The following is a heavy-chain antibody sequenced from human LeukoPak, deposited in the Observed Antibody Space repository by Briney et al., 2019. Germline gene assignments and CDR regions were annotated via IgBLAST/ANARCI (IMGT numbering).Heavy chain of an antibody. CDR3: ARAGFNGDVDY. V-gene: IGHV4-34*01. Sequence: SETLSLTCAVYGGSFSGYYWSWIRQPPGKGLEWIGEINHSGSTNYNPSLKSRVTISVDTSKNQFSLKLSSVTAADTAVYYCARAGFNGDVDYWGQGTLVTVSS. D-gene: IGHD4-17*01. J-gene: IGHJ4*02. CDR1: GGSFSGYY. CDR2: INHSGST.